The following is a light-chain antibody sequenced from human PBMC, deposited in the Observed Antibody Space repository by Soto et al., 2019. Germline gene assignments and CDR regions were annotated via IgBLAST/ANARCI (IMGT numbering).Light chain of an antibody. Sequence: DVRMTQSPSSLSASVGDTITITCRASRTINTYLNWFQQKPGEPPRLLIYGASTLHDGVPSRFSGSGSGADFTLTISGLQPEDFATYYCQQTNSFPWTFGQGTKVDIK. V-gene: IGKV1-39*01. CDR3: QQTNSFPWT. CDR1: RTINTY. CDR2: GAS. J-gene: IGKJ1*01.